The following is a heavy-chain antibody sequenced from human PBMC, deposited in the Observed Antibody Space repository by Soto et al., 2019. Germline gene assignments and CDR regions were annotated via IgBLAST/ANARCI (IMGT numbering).Heavy chain of an antibody. J-gene: IGHJ4*02. CDR2: ISYDGSNK. D-gene: IGHD3-3*02. CDR3: AKAKGFLSN. Sequence: GGSLRLSCAASGFTFSSYGMHWVRQAPGKGLEWVAVISYDGSNKYYADSVKGRFTISRDNSKNTLYLQMNSLRAEDTAVYYCAKAKGFLSNWGQGTLVTVSS. CDR1: GFTFSSYG. V-gene: IGHV3-30*18.